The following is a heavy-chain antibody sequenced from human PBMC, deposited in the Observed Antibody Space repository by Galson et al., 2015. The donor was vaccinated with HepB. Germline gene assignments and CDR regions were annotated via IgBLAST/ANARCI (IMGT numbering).Heavy chain of an antibody. CDR1: GFSLRTPGEG. CDR3: AHRRTGDNYDH. Sequence: PALVKPTQTLTLTCNFSGFSLRTPGEGVGWIRQPPGKALEWLALLYWDDDTLYSPSLIRRVATTRDTSKNQVVLRMTNMDRVDTATYYCAHRRTGDNYDHWGQGTLVTVSS. V-gene: IGHV2-5*02. CDR2: LYWDDDT. D-gene: IGHD7-27*01. J-gene: IGHJ4*02.